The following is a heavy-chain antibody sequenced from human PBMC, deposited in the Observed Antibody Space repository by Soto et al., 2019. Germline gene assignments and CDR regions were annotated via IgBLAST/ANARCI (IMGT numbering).Heavy chain of an antibody. J-gene: IGHJ6*04. CDR1: GFTFSNAW. V-gene: IGHV3-15*01. CDR3: TIPRFSYGAGSLYYYYYGTDV. Sequence: GGSLRLSCAASGFTFSNAWMSWVRQAPGKGLEWVGRIKSKTDGGTTDYAAPVKGRFTISRDDSKNTLYLQMNSLKTEDTAVYYCTIPRFSYGAGSLYYYYYGTDVRGKGTTVTVSS. D-gene: IGHD3-10*01. CDR2: IKSKTDGGTT.